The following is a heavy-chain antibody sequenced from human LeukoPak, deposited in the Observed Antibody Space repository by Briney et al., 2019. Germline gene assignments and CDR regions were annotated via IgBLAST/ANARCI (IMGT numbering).Heavy chain of an antibody. CDR2: ISGSGGST. V-gene: IGHV3-23*01. CDR1: GFTFSSYA. Sequence: GESLRLSCAASGFTFSSYAMSWVRQAPGKGLELVSAISGSGGSTYYADSVKGRFTISRDNSKNTLYLQMNSLRAEGTAVYYCAKEPVVNTQTLFDYWGQGTLVTVSS. J-gene: IGHJ4*02. D-gene: IGHD3-22*01. CDR3: AKEPVVNTQTLFDY.